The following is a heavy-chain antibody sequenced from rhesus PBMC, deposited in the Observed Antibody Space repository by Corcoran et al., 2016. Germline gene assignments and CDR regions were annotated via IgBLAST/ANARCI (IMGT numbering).Heavy chain of an antibody. J-gene: IGHJ1*01. CDR1: GYSISSGYG. CDR3: ASLASSGVSFEF. D-gene: IGHD6-25*01. CDR2: IYGGSGST. V-gene: IGHV4-127*01. Sequence: QVQLQESGPGLLKPSETLSLTCAVSGYSISSGYGWGWIRHPPGKGLEWIGQIYGGSGSTYYNPSLKSRVTVSKDTSKNQFSLKLSSVTAADTAVYYCASLASSGVSFEFWGQGALVTVSS.